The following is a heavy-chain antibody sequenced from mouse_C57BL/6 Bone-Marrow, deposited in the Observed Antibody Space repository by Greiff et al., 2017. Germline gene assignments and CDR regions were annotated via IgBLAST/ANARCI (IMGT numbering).Heavy chain of an antibody. J-gene: IGHJ1*03. D-gene: IGHD2-3*01. CDR2: IYPGNSDT. CDR1: GYTFTSYW. V-gene: IGHV1-5*01. CDR3: TKEGYYDGYVDV. Sequence: VQLKQSGTVLARPGASVKMSCQTSGYTFTSYWLHWVKQRPGQGLEWIGVIYPGNSDTSYNQKFMGKAKLTAVTSACTAYMEISSLTNEDSAVYYCTKEGYYDGYVDVRGTGTTGTVAS.